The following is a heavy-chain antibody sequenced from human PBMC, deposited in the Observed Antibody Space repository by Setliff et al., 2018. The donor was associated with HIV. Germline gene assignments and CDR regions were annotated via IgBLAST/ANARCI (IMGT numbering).Heavy chain of an antibody. CDR2: IIPLLGTP. CDR1: GGSFRNYA. V-gene: IGHV1-69*10. CDR3: ARDRSGIAVAAPDAFDV. J-gene: IGHJ3*01. Sequence: SVKVSCKASGGSFRNYAINWVRQAPGQGLEWMGGIIPLLGTPNYAHKFQGGVTITADKYSSTVYMELSSLRSEDSAVFYCARDRSGIAVAAPDAFDVWGQGTMVTVS. D-gene: IGHD6-19*01.